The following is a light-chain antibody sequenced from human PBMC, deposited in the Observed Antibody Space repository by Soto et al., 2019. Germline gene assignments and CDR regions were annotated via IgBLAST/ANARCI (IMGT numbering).Light chain of an antibody. CDR2: GAS. V-gene: IGKV3-20*01. Sequence: EIVLTQSPGTLSLSPGEGYTLSCRASQSVSNSYLAWYQQKPGQAPRLLIYGASTRATDIPDRFSGSGSGTDFTLTISRLEPEDFAVYYCQQNGSSPPGYTLGQGTKLEIK. CDR1: QSVSNSY. CDR3: QQNGSSPPGYT. J-gene: IGKJ2*01.